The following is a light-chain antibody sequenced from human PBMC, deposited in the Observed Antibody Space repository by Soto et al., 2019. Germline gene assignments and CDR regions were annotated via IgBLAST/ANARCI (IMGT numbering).Light chain of an antibody. CDR1: QSLGRN. CDR2: GAS. CDR3: HHYNDWRQT. V-gene: IGKV3-15*01. J-gene: IGKJ1*01. Sequence: EIAITQFPGTLSVSPGERDTLSCGASQSLGRNLAWYQQKPGQAPRLLIYGASTRATGVPGRFIGSGYGTEFTLTISSLQSEDFAVYYCHHYNDWRQTFGQGTKVDVK.